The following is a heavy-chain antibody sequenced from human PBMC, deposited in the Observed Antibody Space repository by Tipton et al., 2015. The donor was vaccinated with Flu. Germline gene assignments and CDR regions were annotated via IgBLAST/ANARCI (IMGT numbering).Heavy chain of an antibody. CDR2: MNPNSGNT. J-gene: IGHJ3*02. CDR3: ARDLLVVPAAMEAFDM. CDR1: GYTFTNYD. V-gene: IGHV1-8*01. Sequence: QLVQSGPEVKKTGASVKVSCKASGYTFTNYDINWVRQASGQRLEWLGWMNPNSGNTGYAQKFQGRVTMTRNTSISTAYMELNSLRSEDTAVYYCARDLLVVPAAMEAFDMWGQGTIVTVSS. D-gene: IGHD2-2*01.